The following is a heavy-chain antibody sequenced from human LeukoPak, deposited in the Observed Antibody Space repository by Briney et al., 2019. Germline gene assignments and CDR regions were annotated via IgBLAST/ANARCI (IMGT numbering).Heavy chain of an antibody. CDR1: GGSITNYH. J-gene: IGHJ4*02. Sequence: SSETLSLTCTVSGGSITNYHWSWLRQPPGKGLEWIGYISYSGSTNYSPSLKSRVTISVDTSKKQFSLNLNSVTAADTAIYYCARGARGYPDDNFDYWGQGTLVTVSS. V-gene: IGHV4-59*01. D-gene: IGHD5-12*01. CDR2: ISYSGST. CDR3: ARGARGYPDDNFDY.